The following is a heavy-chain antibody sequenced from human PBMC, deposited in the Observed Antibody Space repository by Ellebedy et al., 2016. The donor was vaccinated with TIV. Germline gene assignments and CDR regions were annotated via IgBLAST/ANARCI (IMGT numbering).Heavy chain of an antibody. CDR1: GGSMNNYF. CDR2: IYHSGTT. D-gene: IGHD3-9*01. Sequence: SETLSLTCTVSGGSMNNYFWNWIRQPPGKGLEWIGNIYHSGTTNYNPSLKSRVTMSLDTSKNQFSLHLSSVTAADTAFYYCAREGYDILTGYSGALDIWGQGTMVTVSS. V-gene: IGHV4-59*01. CDR3: AREGYDILTGYSGALDI. J-gene: IGHJ3*02.